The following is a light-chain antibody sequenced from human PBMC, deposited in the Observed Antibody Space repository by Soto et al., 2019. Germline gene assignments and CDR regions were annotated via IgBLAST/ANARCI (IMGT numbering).Light chain of an antibody. CDR1: QDISTL. CDR2: GAS. V-gene: IGKV1D-12*01. Sequence: IRMTQSQCSVAAYIKGTVTVACRASQDISTLLAWYQQKPGKAPKLLIYGASTLESGVPSRFSGRGSGTDFTLTISSLQPEDFATYFCQQADSFPLTCGGGTKVDIK. J-gene: IGKJ4*01. CDR3: QQADSFPLT.